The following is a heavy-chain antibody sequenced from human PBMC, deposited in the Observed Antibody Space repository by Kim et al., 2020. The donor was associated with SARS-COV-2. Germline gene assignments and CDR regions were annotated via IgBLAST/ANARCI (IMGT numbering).Heavy chain of an antibody. J-gene: IGHJ6*02. Sequence: GGSLRLSCAASGFTFSNYAMTWVRQAPGKGLEWVSTISSNGGRTYYADSVKGRFTISRDNFKKMLYLEMNSLRTDDTALYYCAKDREASTPPSYGMDVWGGRVTGAREKCGERVGRGRKGRGSEDPALYYCAKGREDRNSSPYGMDVWGQGATVPVSS. CDR2: ISSNGGRT. V-gene: IGHV3-23*01. CDR3: AKDREASTPPSYGMDVWGGRVTGAREKCGERVGRGRKGRGSEDPALYYCAKGREDRNSSPYGMDV. CDR1: GFTFSNYA. D-gene: IGHD3-16*01.